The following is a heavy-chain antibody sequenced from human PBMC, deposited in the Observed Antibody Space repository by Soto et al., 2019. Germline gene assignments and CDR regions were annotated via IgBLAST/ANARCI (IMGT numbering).Heavy chain of an antibody. Sequence: QVQLMQSGAEVRKPGASVRLSCKASGYTFTNCYLHWVRQAPGQGLEWMGIINPNDGSTNYPQKFQGRVTMTRDTSTSTVYMELGSLRSEDTAVYFCARDLPTVLTLSPTYYGMDVWGQGTTVTVSS. J-gene: IGHJ6*02. CDR1: GYTFTNCY. D-gene: IGHD4-17*01. V-gene: IGHV1-46*03. CDR2: INPNDGST. CDR3: ARDLPTVLTLSPTYYGMDV.